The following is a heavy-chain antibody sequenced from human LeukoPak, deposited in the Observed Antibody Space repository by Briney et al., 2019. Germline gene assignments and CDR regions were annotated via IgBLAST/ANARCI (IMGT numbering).Heavy chain of an antibody. Sequence: GGSLRLSCAASGFTFSSYEMNWVRQAPGKGLEWVSYISTSGNTRYYADSVKGRFTISRDNAKNSLYLQMDSLRVEDTAVYYCARELSGTTSYYFDYWGQGTLVTVSS. D-gene: IGHD1-7*01. CDR3: ARELSGTTSYYFDY. J-gene: IGHJ4*02. CDR2: ISTSGNTR. V-gene: IGHV3-48*03. CDR1: GFTFSSYE.